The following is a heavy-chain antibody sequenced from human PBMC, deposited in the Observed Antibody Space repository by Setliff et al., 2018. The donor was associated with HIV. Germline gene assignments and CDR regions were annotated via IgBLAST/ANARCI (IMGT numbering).Heavy chain of an antibody. CDR2: ISSTGNTI. CDR3: AREGRITSFGVIIPGSNALDV. J-gene: IGHJ6*02. V-gene: IGHV3-48*03. CDR1: GFTFSTYE. Sequence: GGSLRLSCAASGFTFSTYEMNWVRQAPGKGPEWVSYISSTGNTIYYADSVKGRFTISRDNAKNSLSLQMNSLRPEDTAVYYCAREGRITSFGVIIPGSNALDVWGQGTTVTVSS. D-gene: IGHD3-3*01.